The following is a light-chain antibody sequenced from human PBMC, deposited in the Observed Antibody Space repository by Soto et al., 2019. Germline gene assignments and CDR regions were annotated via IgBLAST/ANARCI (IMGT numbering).Light chain of an antibody. CDR1: QSISSY. V-gene: IGKV1-39*01. J-gene: IGKJ2*01. CDR2: AAS. Sequence: DIQMTQSPSSLSASVGDRVTITCRASQSISSYLNWYQQKPGKAPKLLIYAASSLQSGVPSRFSGSGSGTDFTLTISSLQPEDFATYYCQQSYSIRYNCGQGTKVDIK. CDR3: QQSYSIRYN.